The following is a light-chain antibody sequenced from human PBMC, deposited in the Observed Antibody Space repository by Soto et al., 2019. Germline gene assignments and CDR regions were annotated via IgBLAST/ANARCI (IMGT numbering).Light chain of an antibody. V-gene: IGLV2-14*03. Sequence: QSALTQPASVSASPGQSITISCTGTSSDVGSHDRVCWYQQHAGKAPKLIIYDVRNRPSGVSNRFSGSRSGNTASMTISGLQAEDEADYYCSSYTTTLSLMLFGGGTKLTVL. CDR1: SSDVGSHDR. CDR3: SSYTTTLSLML. J-gene: IGLJ2*01. CDR2: DVR.